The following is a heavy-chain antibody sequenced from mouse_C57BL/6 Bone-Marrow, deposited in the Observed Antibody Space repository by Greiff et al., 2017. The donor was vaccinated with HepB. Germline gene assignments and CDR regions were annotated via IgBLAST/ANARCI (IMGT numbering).Heavy chain of an antibody. CDR2: IHPNSGST. CDR1: GYIFTSYW. V-gene: IGHV1-64*01. J-gene: IGHJ3*01. Sequence: QVQLQQPGAELVKPGASVKLSCKASGYIFTSYWMHWVKQRPGQGLEWIGMIHPNSGSTNYNEKFKSKATLTVDKSSSTAYMQLSSLTSEDSAVYYCATYYGSPWFAYWGQGTLVTVSA. D-gene: IGHD1-1*01. CDR3: ATYYGSPWFAY.